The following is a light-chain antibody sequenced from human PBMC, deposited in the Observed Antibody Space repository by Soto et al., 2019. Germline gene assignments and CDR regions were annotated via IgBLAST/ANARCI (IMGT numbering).Light chain of an antibody. V-gene: IGKV3-11*01. J-gene: IGKJ5*01. CDR3: QKRSNWPSIT. CDR2: DAS. CDR1: QSVSSY. Sequence: EIVLTQSPATLSLSPGERATLSCRASQSVSSYLAWYQQKPGQAPRLLIYDASNRATGIPARFSGSGSGTDFTLTINRLEPEDFAVYYCQKRSNWPSITFGQGTRLEIK.